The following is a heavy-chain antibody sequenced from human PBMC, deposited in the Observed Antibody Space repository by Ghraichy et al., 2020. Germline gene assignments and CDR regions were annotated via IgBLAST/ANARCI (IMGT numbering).Heavy chain of an antibody. D-gene: IGHD6-13*01. J-gene: IGHJ4*02. CDR2: INHSGIT. CDR1: GGSFSGYY. Sequence: SETLSLTCAVYGGSFSGYYWSWIRQPPGKGLEWIGEINHSGITNYNPSFKSRVTISVDTSKNQFSLKLRSVTAADTAVYYCARGGLAAAIDYWGQGTLVTVSS. V-gene: IGHV4-34*01. CDR3: ARGGLAAAIDY.